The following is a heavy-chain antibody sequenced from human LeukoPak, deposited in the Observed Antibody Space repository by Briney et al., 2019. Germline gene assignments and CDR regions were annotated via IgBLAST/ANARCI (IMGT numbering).Heavy chain of an antibody. V-gene: IGHV4-34*01. J-gene: IGHJ4*02. CDR3: ARGDYSTAMGY. CDR2: INHSGST. Sequence: SETLSLTCAVYGGSFSGYYWSWIRQPPGKGLEWIGEINHSGSTNYNPSLKSRVTISVDTSKNQFFLKLSSVTAADTAVYYCARGDYSTAMGYWGQGTLVTVSS. CDR1: GGSFSGYY. D-gene: IGHD5-18*01.